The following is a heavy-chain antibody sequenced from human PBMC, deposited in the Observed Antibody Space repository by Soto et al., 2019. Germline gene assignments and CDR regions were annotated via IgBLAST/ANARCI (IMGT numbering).Heavy chain of an antibody. J-gene: IGHJ4*02. Sequence: SETLSLTCDVSGYSIRSNNWWSWVRQPPGKGLEWIGEIFHSGSTYYSPSLKSRVTISVDKSKKYFSLNLTSVTAADTAVYYCARVYSGSYSDSWGQGTLVTVSS. CDR1: GYSIRSNNW. D-gene: IGHD1-26*01. CDR2: IFHSGST. CDR3: ARVYSGSYSDS. V-gene: IGHV4-4*02.